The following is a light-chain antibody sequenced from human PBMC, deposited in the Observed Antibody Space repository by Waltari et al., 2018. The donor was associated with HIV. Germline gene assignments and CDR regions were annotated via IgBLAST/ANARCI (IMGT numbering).Light chain of an antibody. CDR1: SSDIGTHNH. J-gene: IGLJ2*01. V-gene: IGLV2-14*01. CDR3: CSYTTSNTLV. Sequence: QSALTQPASMSGSPGQSITISCTGTSSDIGTHNHVSWYQQHPGQVPKLIICEDNKRPSHILNRFSGSQSRDTAFLTLSGRQAEDEVDYYCCSYTTSNTLVFGGGTKLTVL. CDR2: EDN.